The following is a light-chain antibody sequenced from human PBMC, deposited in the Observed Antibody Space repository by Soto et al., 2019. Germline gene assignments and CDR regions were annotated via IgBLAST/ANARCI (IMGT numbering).Light chain of an antibody. CDR3: SSYTSSSALYV. J-gene: IGLJ1*01. CDR2: EVS. CDR1: SSDIGGYNY. Sequence: QSALTQPASVSGSPGQSITISCTGTSSDIGGYNYVSWYQQHPGKAPKLMIYEVSYRPSGVSSRFSGSKSGNTASLTISGLQAEDEADYYCSSYTSSSALYVFGTGTKVTVL. V-gene: IGLV2-14*01.